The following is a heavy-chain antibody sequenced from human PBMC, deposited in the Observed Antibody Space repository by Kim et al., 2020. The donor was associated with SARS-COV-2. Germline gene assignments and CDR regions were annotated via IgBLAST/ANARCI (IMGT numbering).Heavy chain of an antibody. V-gene: IGHV1-18*01. J-gene: IGHJ4*02. D-gene: IGHD3-10*01. CDR3: AGVGGMVRGVTPFDY. Sequence: QKLQGRVTMTTDTSTSTAYMELRSLRSDDTAVYYCAGVGGMVRGVTPFDYWGQGTLVTVSS.